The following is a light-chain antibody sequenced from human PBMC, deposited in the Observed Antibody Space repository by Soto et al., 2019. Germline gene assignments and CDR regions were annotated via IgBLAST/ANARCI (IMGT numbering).Light chain of an antibody. Sequence: VTQSPANLSLSPGARATLSCRASQSVNSRYLAWYQQKPGQAPRLVIYGAFTRATGIPDRFIGSGSGTDFSLTISRLEPEDFAVYYCQQSPGTFGQGPRWIS. CDR1: QSVNSRY. CDR3: QQSPGT. V-gene: IGKV3-20*01. J-gene: IGKJ1*01. CDR2: GAF.